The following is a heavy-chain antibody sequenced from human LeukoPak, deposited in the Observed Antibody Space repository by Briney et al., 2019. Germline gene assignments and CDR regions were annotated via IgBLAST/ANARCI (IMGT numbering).Heavy chain of an antibody. Sequence: GGSLRLSCAASGFTVSSNYMSWVRQAPGKGLEWVSVIYSGGATYYTDSVKGRFTISRDNSKNTLYLQMNSLRAEDTAVYYCAKLVYKDDSSGYSYWGQGTLVTVSS. D-gene: IGHD3-22*01. V-gene: IGHV3-53*01. CDR3: AKLVYKDDSSGYSY. CDR2: IYSGGAT. CDR1: GFTVSSNY. J-gene: IGHJ4*02.